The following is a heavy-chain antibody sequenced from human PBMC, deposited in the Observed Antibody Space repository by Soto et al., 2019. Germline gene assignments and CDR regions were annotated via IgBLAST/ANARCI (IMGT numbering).Heavy chain of an antibody. CDR2: MSGSSSTT. J-gene: IGHJ4*02. CDR1: GFTFSSYS. V-gene: IGHV3-48*01. CDR3: AKCGSGSGKFQERFNDC. Sequence: GGSLRLSCAASGFTFSSYSMNWVRQAPGKGLEWVSYMSGSSSTTYYAGSVKGRFTISRDNAKNSLYLQMNSLRAEDTAVYFCAKCGSGSGKFQERFNDCWGQGTLVTVSS. D-gene: IGHD6-19*01.